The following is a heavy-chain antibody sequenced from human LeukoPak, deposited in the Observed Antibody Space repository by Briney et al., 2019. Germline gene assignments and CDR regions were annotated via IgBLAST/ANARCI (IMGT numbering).Heavy chain of an antibody. J-gene: IGHJ4*02. Sequence: PRGSLRLSCAASGFTFSNYAMTWVRQAPGKGLEWVSTISDSGVGTYYADSVKGRFTISRDNSKNTLYLQMNSLRAEDTAVYYCAKLLAAYWGQGTLVTVSS. D-gene: IGHD2/OR15-2a*01. V-gene: IGHV3-23*01. CDR1: GFTFSNYA. CDR3: AKLLAAY. CDR2: ISDSGVGT.